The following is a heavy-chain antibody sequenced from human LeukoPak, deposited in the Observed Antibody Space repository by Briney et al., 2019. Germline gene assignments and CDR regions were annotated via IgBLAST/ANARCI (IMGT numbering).Heavy chain of an antibody. V-gene: IGHV3-23*01. D-gene: IGHD3-10*01. CDR3: AKDRGESYRFDY. Sequence: GGSLRLSCAASGFTFSSYSMNWVRQAPGKGLEWVSVISGTGGSTSYAGSVKGRFTISRDNSKNTLYLQINSLRAEDTAVYYCAKDRGESYRFDYWGQGTLVAVSS. CDR1: GFTFSSYS. J-gene: IGHJ4*02. CDR2: ISGTGGST.